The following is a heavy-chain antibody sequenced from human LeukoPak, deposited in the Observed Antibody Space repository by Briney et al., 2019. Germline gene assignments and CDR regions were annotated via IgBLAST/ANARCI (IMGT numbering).Heavy chain of an antibody. CDR2: IIPIFGTA. V-gene: IGHV1-69*05. CDR1: GGTFSSYA. CDR3: ARDTLYCGGDCYSS. Sequence: SVKVSCKASGGTFSSYAISWVRQAPGQGLEWMGGIIPIFGTANYAQKFQGRVTITTDESTSTAYMELSSLRSEDTAVYYCARDTLYCGGDCYSSWGQGTLVTVSS. D-gene: IGHD2-21*02. J-gene: IGHJ4*02.